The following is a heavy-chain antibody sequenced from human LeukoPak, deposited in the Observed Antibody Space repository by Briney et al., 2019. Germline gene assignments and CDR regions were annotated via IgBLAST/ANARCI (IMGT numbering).Heavy chain of an antibody. D-gene: IGHD5-24*01. CDR1: GFNFSRYE. Sequence: PGGSLRLSCAASGFNFSRYEMNWVRQPPGKGLEWVSYISDIPSTKYYADSVKGRFTVSRDNAKNSLYLQMNSLRAEDTAVYYCAREYSGSNYFDYWGQGTLVTVSS. CDR2: ISDIPSTK. CDR3: AREYSGSNYFDY. V-gene: IGHV3-48*03. J-gene: IGHJ4*02.